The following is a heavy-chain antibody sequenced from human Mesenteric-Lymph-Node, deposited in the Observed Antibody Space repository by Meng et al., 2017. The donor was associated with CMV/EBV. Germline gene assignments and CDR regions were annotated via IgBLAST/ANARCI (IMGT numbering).Heavy chain of an antibody. Sequence: GGPLRLSCAASGFTFSSYWMHWVRQAPGKGLQWVANIDQDGSQRYSVDSLKGRFTISRDNALNSLYLKMNSLRVEDTAVYYCARVFWSGYPNFDLWGLGTRVTVSS. CDR3: ARVFWSGYPNFDL. CDR2: IDQDGSQR. D-gene: IGHD3-3*01. J-gene: IGHJ4*02. CDR1: GFTFSSYW. V-gene: IGHV3-7*04.